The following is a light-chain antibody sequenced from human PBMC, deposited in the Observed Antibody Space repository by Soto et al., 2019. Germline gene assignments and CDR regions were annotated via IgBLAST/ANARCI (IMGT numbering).Light chain of an antibody. J-gene: IGKJ4*01. Sequence: DILMTQTPLSSPVTLGQPTSISCTSSQSLVHSDGNTYLSWLHQRPGQPPRLLIYKISNRFSGVADRFSGSGAGTDFTMTISRVEPEDAGVYYCMQGTEFPLTFGGGTKVEIK. CDR3: MQGTEFPLT. CDR1: QSLVHSDGNTY. V-gene: IGKV2-24*01. CDR2: KIS.